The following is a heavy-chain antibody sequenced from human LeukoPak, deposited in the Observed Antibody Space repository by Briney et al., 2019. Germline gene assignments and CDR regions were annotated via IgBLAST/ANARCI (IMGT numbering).Heavy chain of an antibody. CDR1: GFTFSYYD. V-gene: IGHV3-23*01. CDR3: AKRGNPAVGHHYLDV. D-gene: IGHD2-2*01. CDR2: ITLSGGST. J-gene: IGHJ6*03. Sequence: GGSLRLSCAASGFTFSYYDMIWFGQAPGKGWDGFASITLSGGSTFYADSVKGRFTISRDNSKNTLYLQMNSLSAEDTAVYYCAKRGNPAVGHHYLDVWGKGTTVSVSS.